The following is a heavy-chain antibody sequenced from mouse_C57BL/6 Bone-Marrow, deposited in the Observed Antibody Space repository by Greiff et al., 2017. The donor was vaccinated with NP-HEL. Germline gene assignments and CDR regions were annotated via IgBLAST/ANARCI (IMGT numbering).Heavy chain of an antibody. D-gene: IGHD2-4*01. CDR2: ISSGSSTI. Sequence: EVKLMESGGGLVKPGGSLKLSCAASGFTFSDYGMHWVRQAPEKGLEWVAYISSGSSTIYYADTVKGRFTISRDNAKNTLFLQMTSLRSEDTAMYYGARRRYDYDGYAMDYWGQGTSVTVSS. V-gene: IGHV5-17*01. CDR3: ARRRYDYDGYAMDY. J-gene: IGHJ4*01. CDR1: GFTFSDYG.